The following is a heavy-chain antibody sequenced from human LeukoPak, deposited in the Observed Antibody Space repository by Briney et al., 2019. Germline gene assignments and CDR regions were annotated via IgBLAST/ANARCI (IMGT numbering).Heavy chain of an antibody. CDR1: GLTFSSYS. J-gene: IGHJ4*02. CDR2: ISSSSSTI. D-gene: IGHD6-19*01. Sequence: GRSLRLFCAASGLTFSSYSMNWVRQAPGKGLEWVSYISSSSSTIYYADSVKGRFTISGDNAKNSLYLQMNSLRAEDTTVYYCARIPSVGYSSGWDFDYWGQGTLVTVSS. V-gene: IGHV3-48*01. CDR3: ARIPSVGYSSGWDFDY.